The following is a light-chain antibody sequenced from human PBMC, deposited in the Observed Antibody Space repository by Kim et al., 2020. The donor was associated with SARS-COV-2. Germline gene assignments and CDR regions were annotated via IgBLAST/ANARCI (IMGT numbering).Light chain of an antibody. CDR2: QDS. V-gene: IGLV3-1*01. J-gene: IGLJ3*02. CDR1: KLGDKY. CDR3: QAWDSRV. Sequence: SYELTQPPSVSVSPGQTASITCSGDKLGDKYACWYQQKPGQSPVLVIYQDSKRPSGLPARFSGSNSGNTATLTISGTQAMDEADYYCQAWDSRVFGGGT.